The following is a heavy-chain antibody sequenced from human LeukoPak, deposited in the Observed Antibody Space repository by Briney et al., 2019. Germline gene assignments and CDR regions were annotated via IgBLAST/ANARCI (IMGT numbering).Heavy chain of an antibody. CDR1: RFTFSSYG. V-gene: IGHV3-30*02. J-gene: IGHJ4*02. D-gene: IGHD1-26*01. CDR3: ARENSGSYYQFDC. CDR2: IQYDGSNE. Sequence: GGSLRLSCAASRFTFSSYGMHWVRQAPGKGLEWVAYIQYDGSNEQYADSVKGRFTISRDNAKNSLYLQMNSLRPEDTAVHYCARENSGSYYQFDCWGQGTLVTVSS.